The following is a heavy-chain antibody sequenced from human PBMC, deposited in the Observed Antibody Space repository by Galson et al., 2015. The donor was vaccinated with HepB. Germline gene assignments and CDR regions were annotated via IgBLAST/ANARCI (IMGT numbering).Heavy chain of an antibody. D-gene: IGHD3-9*01. V-gene: IGHV5-51*01. CDR2: IYPGDSDT. J-gene: IGHJ6*02. Sequence: QSGAEVKKPGESRKISCKGSGYSFISYWIAWVRQMPGQGLEWMGIIYPGDSDTRYNPSFQGQVTISADNSISTAYLQWSRLKASDTAVYYCARLPRVLRYFRSSGMQVWGQGTTVTVSS. CDR1: GYSFISYW. CDR3: ARLPRVLRYFRSSGMQV.